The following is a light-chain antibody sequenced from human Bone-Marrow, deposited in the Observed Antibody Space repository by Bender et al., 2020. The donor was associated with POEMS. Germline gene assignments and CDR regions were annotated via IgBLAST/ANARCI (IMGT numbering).Light chain of an antibody. Sequence: QSALTQPASVSGSPGQSITISCTGTSSDVGSYNLVSWYQQHPGKAPKLMIYEGSKRPSGVSNRFSGSKSGNTASLTISGLQAEDEADYYCSSYTTTSTSLFGTGTKVTVL. CDR1: SSDVGSYNL. CDR2: EGS. J-gene: IGLJ1*01. V-gene: IGLV2-14*02. CDR3: SSYTTTSTSL.